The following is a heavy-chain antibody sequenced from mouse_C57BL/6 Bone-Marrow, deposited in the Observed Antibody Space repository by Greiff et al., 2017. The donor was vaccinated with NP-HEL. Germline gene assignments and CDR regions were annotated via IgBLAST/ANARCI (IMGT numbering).Heavy chain of an antibody. V-gene: IGHV5-9*01. J-gene: IGHJ2*01. CDR1: GFNFSSYT. Sequence: DVHLVESGGGLVKPGGSLKLSCAASGFNFSSYTMSWVRQTPEKRLEWVATISGGGGNNYYPDSVKGRFTISRDNAKHTLYLLMSSLRSESTALSYCAKYPDYWGQGTTLTVSS. CDR3: AKYPDY. CDR2: ISGGGGNN.